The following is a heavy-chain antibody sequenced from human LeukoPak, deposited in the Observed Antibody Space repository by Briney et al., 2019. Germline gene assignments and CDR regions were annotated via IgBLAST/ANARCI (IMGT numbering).Heavy chain of an antibody. V-gene: IGHV4-59*01. CDR3: ARDGLSYGMDV. CDR1: GGSISSYY. Sequence: PSETLSLTCTVSGGSISSYYWSWIRQPPGKGLEWIGYIYYSGSTNYNPSLKSRVTISVDTSKNQFSLKLSSVTAADTAVYYCARDGLSYGMDVWGQGTTVTVSS. CDR2: IYYSGST. J-gene: IGHJ6*02.